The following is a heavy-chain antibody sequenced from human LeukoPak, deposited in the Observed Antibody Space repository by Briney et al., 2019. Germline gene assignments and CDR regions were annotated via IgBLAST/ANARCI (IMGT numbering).Heavy chain of an antibody. V-gene: IGHV3-74*01. J-gene: IGHJ4*02. Sequence: GGSLRLSCEGSGFTFSSYWMHWVRQAPGKGLVWVSRINSDGSSTSYADSVKGRFTISRDNAKNTLYLQMNSLRAEDTAVYYCASGYSGYDLNYWGQGTLVTVSS. D-gene: IGHD5-12*01. CDR3: ASGYSGYDLNY. CDR2: INSDGSST. CDR1: GFTFSSYW.